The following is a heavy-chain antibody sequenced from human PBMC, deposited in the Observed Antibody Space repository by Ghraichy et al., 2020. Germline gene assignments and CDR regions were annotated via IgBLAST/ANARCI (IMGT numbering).Heavy chain of an antibody. CDR1: GCAISRSY. V-gene: IGHV4-59*01. Sequence: SETLSLTCAKSGCAISRSYLSWLRQPPGKGLEWIGYIYYSGSTNYNPSLKSRVTISVDTSKNQFSLKLSSVTAADTAVYYCARGAAAGYFDYWGQGTLVTVS. D-gene: IGHD6-13*01. CDR2: IYYSGST. CDR3: ARGAAAGYFDY. J-gene: IGHJ4*02.